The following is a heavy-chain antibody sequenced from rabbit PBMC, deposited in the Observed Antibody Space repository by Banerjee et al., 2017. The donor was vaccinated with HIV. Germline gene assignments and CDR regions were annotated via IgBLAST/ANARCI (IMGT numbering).Heavy chain of an antibody. J-gene: IGHJ4*01. V-gene: IGHV1S45*01. CDR2: IYSGSGGST. D-gene: IGHD4-2*01. CDR3: ARDTGSSWDL. CDR1: GFSFSSGYW. Sequence: QEQLEESGGDLVKPEGSLTLTCTASGFSFSSGYWIWWVRQAPGKGLEWIASIYSGSGGSTAYANWAKGRFTISKTSSTTVTLQMTSLTAADTATYFCARDTGSSWDLWGQGTLVTVS.